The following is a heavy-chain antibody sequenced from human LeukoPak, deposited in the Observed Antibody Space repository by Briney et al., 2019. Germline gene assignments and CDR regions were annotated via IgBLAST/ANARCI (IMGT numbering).Heavy chain of an antibody. V-gene: IGHV1-2*02. Sequence: GASVKVSCKASGYTFTGYYMHWVRQAPGQGLEWMGWINPNSGGTNYAQKFQGRVTMTRDTSISTAYMELSRLRSDDTAVYYCARRHDYGDLYWGYWGQGTLVTVSS. D-gene: IGHD4-17*01. J-gene: IGHJ4*02. CDR1: GYTFTGYY. CDR2: INPNSGGT. CDR3: ARRHDYGDLYWGY.